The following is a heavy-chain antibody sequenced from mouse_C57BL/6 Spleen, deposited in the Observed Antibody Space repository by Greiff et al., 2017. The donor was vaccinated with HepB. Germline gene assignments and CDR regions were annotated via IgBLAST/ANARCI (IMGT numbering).Heavy chain of an antibody. D-gene: IGHD1-1*01. J-gene: IGHJ1*03. CDR1: GYTFTSYW. CDR2: INPSNGGT. Sequence: QVQLQQPGTELVKPGASVKLSCKASGYTFTSYWMHWVKQRPGQGLEWIGNINPSNGGTNYNEKFKSKATLTVDKSSSTAYMQLSSLTSEDSAVYYCARGPTYYYGSGYDWYFDVWGTGTTVTVSS. V-gene: IGHV1-53*01. CDR3: ARGPTYYYGSGYDWYFDV.